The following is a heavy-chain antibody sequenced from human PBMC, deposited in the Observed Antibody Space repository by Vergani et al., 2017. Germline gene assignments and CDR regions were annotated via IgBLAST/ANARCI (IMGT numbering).Heavy chain of an antibody. D-gene: IGHD3-10*01. V-gene: IGHV3-7*01. CDR3: ARARRYYYGSGTQGFDL. Sequence: EVQLVESGGGLVQPGGSLRLSCAASGFTFSSYWMSWVRQAPGKGLEWVANIKRDGSEKYYVDSVKGRFTISRDNAKNSLYLQMNSLRAEDTAVYYCARARRYYYGSGTQGFDLWGRGTLVTVSS. CDR2: IKRDGSEK. CDR1: GFTFSSYW. J-gene: IGHJ2*01.